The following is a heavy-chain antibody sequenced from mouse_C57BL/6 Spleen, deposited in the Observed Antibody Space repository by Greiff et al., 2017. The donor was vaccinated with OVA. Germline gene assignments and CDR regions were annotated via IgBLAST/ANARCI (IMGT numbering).Heavy chain of an antibody. Sequence: EVKLVESEGGLVQPGSSMKLSCTASGFTFSDYYMAWVRQVPEKGLEWVANINYDGSSTYYLDSLKSRFIISRDNAKNILYLQMSSLKSEDTATYYCARGGIYYGHYYAMDYWGQGTSVTVSS. CDR2: INYDGSST. V-gene: IGHV5-16*01. CDR3: ARGGIYYGHYYAMDY. J-gene: IGHJ4*01. CDR1: GFTFSDYY. D-gene: IGHD2-1*01.